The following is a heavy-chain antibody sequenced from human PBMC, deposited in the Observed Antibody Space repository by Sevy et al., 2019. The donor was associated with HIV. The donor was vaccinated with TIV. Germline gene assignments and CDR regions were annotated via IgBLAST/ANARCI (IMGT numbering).Heavy chain of an antibody. J-gene: IGHJ6*02. CDR2: IYSGGST. V-gene: IGHV3-53*01. D-gene: IGHD3-3*01. Sequence: GGSLRLSCAASGFTVSSNYMSWVRQAPGKGLEWVSVIYSGGSTYYADSVKGRFTISRDNSKNTLYLQMNSLRAEDTAVYYCAGEGGDYDFWSGQYYYYYGMDVWGQGTTVTVSS. CDR3: AGEGGDYDFWSGQYYYYYGMDV. CDR1: GFTVSSNY.